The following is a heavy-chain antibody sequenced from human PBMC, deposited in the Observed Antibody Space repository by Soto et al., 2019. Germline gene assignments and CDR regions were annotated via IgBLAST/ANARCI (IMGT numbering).Heavy chain of an antibody. CDR1: GGSISSYY. CDR3: AREVQGYCTNGVCYRGPHFDY. D-gene: IGHD2-8*01. V-gene: IGHV4-59*01. CDR2: IYYSGST. Sequence: SETLSLTCTVSGGSISSYYWSWIRQPPGKGLEWIGYIYYSGSTNYNPSLKSRVTISVDTSKNQFSLKLSSVTAADTAVYYCAREVQGYCTNGVCYRGPHFDYWGQGTLVTVSS. J-gene: IGHJ4*02.